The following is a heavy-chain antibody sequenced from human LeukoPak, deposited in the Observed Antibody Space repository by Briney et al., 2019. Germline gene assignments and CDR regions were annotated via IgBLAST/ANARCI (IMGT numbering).Heavy chain of an antibody. CDR3: AKAASSSWPSYYYGMDV. CDR1: GFIFSSYS. D-gene: IGHD6-13*01. V-gene: IGHV3-23*01. Sequence: GGSLRLSCAASGFIFSSYSMSWVRQAPGKGLEWVSVITGSGGNTYYADSVKGRFTISKDNSKDTVYLQMSSLRVDDTAVYYCAKAASSSWPSYYYGMDVWGQGTTVTVSS. CDR2: ITGSGGNT. J-gene: IGHJ6*02.